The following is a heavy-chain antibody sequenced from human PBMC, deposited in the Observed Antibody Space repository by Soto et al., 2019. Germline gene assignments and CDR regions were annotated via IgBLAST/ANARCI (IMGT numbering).Heavy chain of an antibody. Sequence: QVQLVQSGAEVKRPGSSVKVSCKASGDTFNFYSINWVRQAPGLGLEWLGRVNPILSLSNYAQRFQGRVTMTADKTTNTAYMILNILKSEDTAIYYCATSYGSGYRAFDYWGQGALVTVSS. V-gene: IGHV1-69*02. CDR1: GDTFNFYS. D-gene: IGHD3-10*01. CDR3: ATSYGSGYRAFDY. J-gene: IGHJ4*02. CDR2: VNPILSLS.